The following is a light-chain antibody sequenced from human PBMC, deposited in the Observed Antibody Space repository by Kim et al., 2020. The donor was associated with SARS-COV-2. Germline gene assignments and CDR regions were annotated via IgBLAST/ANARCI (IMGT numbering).Light chain of an antibody. Sequence: GQSITIACTGTSSDVGAYNSVSWYQQHPGKAPKLMIYDVSNRPSGVSNHFSGSKSGNTASLTISGLQAEDEADYYCSSYTISNTYVFGTGTKVTVL. CDR3: SSYTISNTYV. J-gene: IGLJ1*01. CDR2: DVS. CDR1: SSDVGAYNS. V-gene: IGLV2-14*03.